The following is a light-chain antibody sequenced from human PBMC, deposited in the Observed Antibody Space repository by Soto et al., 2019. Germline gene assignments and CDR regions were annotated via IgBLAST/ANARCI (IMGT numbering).Light chain of an antibody. V-gene: IGKV3-20*01. CDR2: GAS. J-gene: IGKJ2*01. Sequence: EIVSTQSPGTLSLSPGETATVSCGASESVASNYLAWYQHKAVQAPRTLIYGASSRATGIRGRFSGSGSGKDFTVTISGLEPEDFAVYYWHRYGRSRFMFSFGQGTKLEIK. CDR1: ESVASNY. CDR3: HRYGRSRFMFS.